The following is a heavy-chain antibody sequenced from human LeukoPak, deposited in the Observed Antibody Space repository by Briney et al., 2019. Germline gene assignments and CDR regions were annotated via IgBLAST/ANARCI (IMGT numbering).Heavy chain of an antibody. CDR1: GGSISSGDYY. CDR3: ARGYSLDY. V-gene: IGHV4-30-4*01. CDR2: IYYGGST. J-gene: IGHJ4*02. D-gene: IGHD5-18*01. Sequence: SETLSLTCTVSGGSISSGDYYWSWIRQPPGKGLEWIGYIYYGGSTYYTPSLQGRVTISVDTSKNQFSLNLSSVTAADTAVYYCARGYSLDYWGQGTLATVSS.